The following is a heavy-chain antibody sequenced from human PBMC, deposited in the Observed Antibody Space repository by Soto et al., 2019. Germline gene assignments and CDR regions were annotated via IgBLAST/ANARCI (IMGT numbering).Heavy chain of an antibody. J-gene: IGHJ5*02. CDR3: ARKPRGAATVTSVINWFDP. V-gene: IGHV4-39*01. D-gene: IGHD4-17*01. CDR2: IYYSGST. Sequence: QLQLQESGPGLVKPSETLSLTCTVSGGSISSSSSYWGWIRQPPGKGLEWIGYIYYSGSTNYNPSLKSRVTISVDTSKNPFSLKLNSVTAADTAVYYCARKPRGAATVTSVINWFDPWGQGALVTVSS. CDR1: GGSISSSSSY.